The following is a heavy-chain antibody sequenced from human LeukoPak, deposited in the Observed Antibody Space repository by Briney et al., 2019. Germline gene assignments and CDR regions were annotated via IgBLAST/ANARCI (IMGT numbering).Heavy chain of an antibody. V-gene: IGHV3-30*02. Sequence: GGSLRLSCAASGFTFSSYGMHWVRQAPGKGLEWVAFIRYDGNNKYYADSVKGRFTISRDNSKNTLYLQMNSLRAEDTAVYYCAKLIAAAGTRYDAFDIWGQGTMVTVSS. CDR3: AKLIAAAGTRYDAFDI. D-gene: IGHD6-13*01. CDR1: GFTFSSYG. CDR2: IRYDGNNK. J-gene: IGHJ3*02.